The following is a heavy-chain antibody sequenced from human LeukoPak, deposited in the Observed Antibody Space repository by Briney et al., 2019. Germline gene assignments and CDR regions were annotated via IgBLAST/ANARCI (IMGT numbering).Heavy chain of an antibody. Sequence: PGGSLRLSCAAPRFTFSSYAMSWVRPAPGKGLEWVSDISGCDSSTLYAGSVKARFTISRDNSKNTLYLQMNSLRAEDTAVYYCAKDPLIWSCGGDCYHFDYWGQGKLVTVSS. V-gene: IGHV3-23*01. D-gene: IGHD2-21*01. J-gene: IGHJ4*02. CDR1: RFTFSSYA. CDR2: ISGCDSST. CDR3: AKDPLIWSCGGDCYHFDY.